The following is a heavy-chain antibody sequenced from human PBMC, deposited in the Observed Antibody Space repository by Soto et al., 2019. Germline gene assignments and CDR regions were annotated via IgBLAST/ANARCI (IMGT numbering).Heavy chain of an antibody. Sequence: EVQLVESGGNLVQPGGSLRLSCAGSGFTFSDYYIDWVRQAPGKGLEWVGRSRDKGNSYSTDYGASVRGRFTVSRDGSKNSLYLQMNSLETGDTALYYCVRSLPGTTSFDYWGRGTRVTVSS. J-gene: IGHJ4*02. D-gene: IGHD1-7*01. CDR3: VRSLPGTTSFDY. V-gene: IGHV3-72*01. CDR2: SRDKGNSYST. CDR1: GFTFSDYY.